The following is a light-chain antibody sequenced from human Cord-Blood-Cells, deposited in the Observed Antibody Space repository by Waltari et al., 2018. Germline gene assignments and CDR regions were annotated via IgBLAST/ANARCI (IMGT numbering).Light chain of an antibody. CDR1: RSDVGRYNL. J-gene: IGLJ3*02. V-gene: IGLV2-23*01. Sequence: QSALTQPASVSGSPGQSITLPCTGTRSDVGRYNLVSWSQQHPGKAPKLMIYEGSKRPSGVSNRFSGSKSGNTASLTISGLQAEDEADYYCCSYAGSRVFGGGTKLTVL. CDR2: EGS. CDR3: CSYAGSRV.